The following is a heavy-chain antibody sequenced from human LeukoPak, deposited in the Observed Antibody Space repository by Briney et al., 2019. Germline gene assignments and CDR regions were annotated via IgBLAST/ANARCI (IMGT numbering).Heavy chain of an antibody. CDR1: GGSISSYY. V-gene: IGHV4-59*08. D-gene: IGHD6-19*01. J-gene: IGHJ4*02. CDR2: MAYSGTT. Sequence: SETLSLTCTVSGGSISSYYWSWIRQSPGRRLEWIGCMAYSGTTNYNPSLESRVTVSVDTSKNQFSLKLTSLTAADTAVYYCARNGGGWSFDYWGQGTLVAVSS. CDR3: ARNGGGWSFDY.